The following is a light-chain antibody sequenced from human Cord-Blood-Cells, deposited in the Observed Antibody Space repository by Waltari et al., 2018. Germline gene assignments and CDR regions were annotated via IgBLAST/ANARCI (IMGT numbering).Light chain of an antibody. CDR2: AAS. CDR3: QQGYSTPLT. Sequence: DIQMTQSPSSLSASVGDRVTITCRASQSISSYLNWYQQKPGKAPKPLIYAASSLQSGVPSRFSGSGSGTDFTLTISSLQPEDFATYYCQQGYSTPLTFGPGTKVDIK. V-gene: IGKV1-39*01. J-gene: IGKJ3*01. CDR1: QSISSY.